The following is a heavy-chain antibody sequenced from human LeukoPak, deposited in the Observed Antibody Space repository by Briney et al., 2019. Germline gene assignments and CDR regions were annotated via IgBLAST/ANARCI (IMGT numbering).Heavy chain of an antibody. J-gene: IGHJ4*02. CDR2: IYPDDSDT. CDR1: GYTFTSYG. D-gene: IGHD1-1*01. Sequence: GASVKVSCKASGYTFTSYGISWVRQMPGKDLEWMGIIYPDDSDTRYSPSFQGQVTISADKSISTAYLQWSSLKASDTAMYYCARHETGPYFDYWGQGTLVTVSS. V-gene: IGHV5-51*01. CDR3: ARHETGPYFDY.